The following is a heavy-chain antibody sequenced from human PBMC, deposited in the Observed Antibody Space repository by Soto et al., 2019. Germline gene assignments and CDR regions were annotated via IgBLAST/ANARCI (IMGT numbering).Heavy chain of an antibody. CDR1: GGSISSSSYY. J-gene: IGHJ3*02. D-gene: IGHD3-10*01. V-gene: IGHV4-39*07. CDR2: INHSGST. Sequence: PSETLSLTCTVSGGSISSSSYYWGWIRQPPGKGLEWIGEINHSGSTNYNPSLKSRVTISVDTSKNQFSLKLSSVTAADTAVYYCARERKWFGEDSWGKGTMVTVAS. CDR3: ARERKWFGEDS.